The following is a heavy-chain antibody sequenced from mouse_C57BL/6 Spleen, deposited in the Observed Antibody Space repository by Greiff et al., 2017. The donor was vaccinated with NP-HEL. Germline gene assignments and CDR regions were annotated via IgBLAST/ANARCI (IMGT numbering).Heavy chain of an antibody. V-gene: IGHV1-55*01. Sequence: VKLQQPGAELVKPGASVKMSCKASGYTFTSYWITWVKQRPGQGLEWIGDIYPGSGSTNYNEKFKSKATLTVDTSSSTAYMQLSSLTSEDSAVYYCALITTVVATPTNWYCEVWGTGTTVTVSS. J-gene: IGHJ1*03. CDR3: ALITTVVATPTNWYCEV. CDR2: IYPGSGST. CDR1: GYTFTSYW. D-gene: IGHD1-1*01.